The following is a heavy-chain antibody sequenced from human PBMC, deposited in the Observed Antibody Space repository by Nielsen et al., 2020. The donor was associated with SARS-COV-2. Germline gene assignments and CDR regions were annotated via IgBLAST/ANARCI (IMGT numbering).Heavy chain of an antibody. J-gene: IGHJ5*01. D-gene: IGHD1-26*01. CDR3: AKDRTLSGSYYSNWFDS. Sequence: SETLSLTCAVYGGSLSGSYWSWIRQSPGKGLEWIGEIHHTGGTNFNPSLKSRVTISVDTSKSQFFLKLSSVTAADTAVYYCAKDRTLSGSYYSNWFDSWGQGTLVAVSS. CDR1: GGSLSGSY. V-gene: IGHV4-34*01. CDR2: IHHTGGT.